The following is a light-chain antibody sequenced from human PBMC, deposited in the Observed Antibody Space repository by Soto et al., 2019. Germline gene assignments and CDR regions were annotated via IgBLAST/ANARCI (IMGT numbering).Light chain of an antibody. CDR3: QKANSFPLT. CDR1: QGISSW. J-gene: IGKJ1*01. CDR2: AAS. V-gene: IGKV1-12*02. Sequence: DIQMTQSPSSVSASVGDRVTITCRASQGISSWLAWYQKKPGKAPKLLIYAASSLQSGVPSRFSFSGAGIEFTLTISILPPDDVATYYCQKANSFPLTFGQGTKVEIK.